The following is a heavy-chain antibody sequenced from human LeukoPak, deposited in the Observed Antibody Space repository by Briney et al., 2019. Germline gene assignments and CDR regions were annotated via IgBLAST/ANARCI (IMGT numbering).Heavy chain of an antibody. D-gene: IGHD3-9*01. V-gene: IGHV1-18*01. CDR2: ISGYNGNT. J-gene: IGHJ4*02. CDR3: ARDILTGYYSDY. Sequence: ASVKVSCKASGYTFTSYGINWVRQAPGQGLGWMGWISGYNGNTEYIQKLQGRVTVTTDTSTNTAYMELKSLRSDDTAMYYCARDILTGYYSDYWGQGTLVTVSS. CDR1: GYTFTSYG.